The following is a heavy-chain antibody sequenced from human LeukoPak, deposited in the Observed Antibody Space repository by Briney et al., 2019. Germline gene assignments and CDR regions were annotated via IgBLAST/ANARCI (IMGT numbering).Heavy chain of an antibody. CDR3: AREGHTYGSDY. V-gene: IGHV3-11*01. CDR1: GFTFSDYY. CDR2: VSQSGTTI. J-gene: IGHJ4*02. Sequence: GGSLRLSCAASGFTFSDYYMSRVRQAPGKGLEWVSYVSQSGTTIYFADSVKGRFTISRDNGKNSLYLQMNSLRAEDTAVYYCAREGHTYGSDYWGQGTLVTVSS. D-gene: IGHD3-10*01.